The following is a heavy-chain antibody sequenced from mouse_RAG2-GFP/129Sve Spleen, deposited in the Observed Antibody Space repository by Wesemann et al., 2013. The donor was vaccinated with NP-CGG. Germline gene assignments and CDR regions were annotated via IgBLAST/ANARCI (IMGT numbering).Heavy chain of an antibody. Sequence: QVQLQQSGPELVRPGVSVKISCKGSGYTFTDYAMHWVKQSHAKSLEWIGVISTYYGDASYNQKFKGKATMTVDKSSSTAYMELARLTSEDSAIYYCARGGGNLYYYAMDYWGQGTSVTVSS. V-gene: IGHV1-67*01. J-gene: IGHJ4*01. CDR2: ISTYYGDA. CDR3: ARGGGNLYYYAMDY. CDR1: GYTFTDYA. D-gene: IGHD2-1*01.